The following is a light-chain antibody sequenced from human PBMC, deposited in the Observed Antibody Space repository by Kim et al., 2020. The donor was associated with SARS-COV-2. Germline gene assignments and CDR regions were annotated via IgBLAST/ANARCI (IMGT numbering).Light chain of an antibody. CDR2: AAS. Sequence: AAVGDRVTITCRASQGIRNDLGWYQQKPGKAPKLLIYAASSLQSGVPSRFSGSGSGTDFTLTISSLQPEDFATYYCLQDYNYPPTFGQGTKVDIK. CDR1: QGIRND. CDR3: LQDYNYPPT. V-gene: IGKV1-6*01. J-gene: IGKJ1*01.